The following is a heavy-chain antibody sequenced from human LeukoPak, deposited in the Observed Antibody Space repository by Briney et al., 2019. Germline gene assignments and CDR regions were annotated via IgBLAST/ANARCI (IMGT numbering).Heavy chain of an antibody. CDR2: IYYSGST. D-gene: IGHD3-22*01. CDR3: ARSYYYDYRQIDY. J-gene: IGHJ4*02. Sequence: PSETLSLTCTVSGDSISTSSYYWGWIRQPPGKGLEWLGSIYYSGSTYYNPSLKSRVTISVDTSKNQFSLNLYSVTAADMAVFYCARSYYYDYRQIDYWGQGTLVTVSS. V-gene: IGHV4-39*01. CDR1: GDSISTSSYY.